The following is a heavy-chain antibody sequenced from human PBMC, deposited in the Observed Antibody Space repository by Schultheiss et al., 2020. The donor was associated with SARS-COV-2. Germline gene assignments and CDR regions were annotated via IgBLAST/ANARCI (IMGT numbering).Heavy chain of an antibody. CDR2: IWYDGSNK. D-gene: IGHD2-8*01. J-gene: IGHJ4*02. CDR3: ARARTVNGWYYFDY. Sequence: GGSLRLSCAASGFTFSSYEMNWVRQAPGKGLEWVAVIWYDGSNKYYADSVKGRFTISRDNSKNTLYLQMNSLRAEDTAVYYCARARTVNGWYYFDYWGQGTLVTVSS. V-gene: IGHV3-33*08. CDR1: GFTFSSYE.